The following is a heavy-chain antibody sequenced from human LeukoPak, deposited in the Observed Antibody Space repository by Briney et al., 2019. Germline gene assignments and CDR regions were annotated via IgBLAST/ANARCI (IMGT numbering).Heavy chain of an antibody. V-gene: IGHV1-69*05. Sequence: GASVKVSCKASGGTFSSYAISWVRQAPGQGLEWTGGIIPIFGTANYAQKFQGRVTITTDESTSTAYMELSSLRSEDTAVYYCARVAGIAARGEAYYFDYWGQGTLVTVSS. D-gene: IGHD6-6*01. CDR1: GGTFSSYA. J-gene: IGHJ4*02. CDR2: IIPIFGTA. CDR3: ARVAGIAARGEAYYFDY.